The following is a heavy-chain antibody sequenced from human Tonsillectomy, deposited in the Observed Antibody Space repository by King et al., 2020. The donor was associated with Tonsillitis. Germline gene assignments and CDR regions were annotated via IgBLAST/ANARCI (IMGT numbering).Heavy chain of an antibody. CDR1: GFTFSDYY. V-gene: IGHV3-11*01. CDR2: ISSSGSTI. J-gene: IGHJ4*02. D-gene: IGHD3-22*01. Sequence: VQLVESGGGLVKPGGSLRLSCAASGFTFSDYYMSWIRQAPGKGLEWVSYISSSGSTIYYAYSGKGRFTISRDNAKNSLYLQMNSLRAEDTAVYYCAGGAMIVVPITGFFDYWGQGTLVTVSS. CDR3: AGGAMIVVPITGFFDY.